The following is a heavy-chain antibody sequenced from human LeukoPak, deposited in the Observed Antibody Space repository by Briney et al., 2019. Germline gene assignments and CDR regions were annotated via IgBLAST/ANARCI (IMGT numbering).Heavy chain of an antibody. D-gene: IGHD2-21*01. CDR3: VSWAGGTSDVASFDY. V-gene: IGHV1-2*02. J-gene: IGHJ4*02. CDR1: GSIFTDYY. Sequence: ASVKVSCKASGSIFTDYYIHWVRQAPGQGFEYMGWTTHNSNAAKFAQRFQGRVTLTRDTSVSTFFMELRNLRYDDAAVYYCVSWAGGTSDVASFDYWGQGTLVSAST. CDR2: TTHNSNAA.